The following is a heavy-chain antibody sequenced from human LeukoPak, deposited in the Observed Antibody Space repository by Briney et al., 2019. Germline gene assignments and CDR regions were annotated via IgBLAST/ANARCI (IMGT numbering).Heavy chain of an antibody. Sequence: GESLKISCKGSGYRFTTYWIGWVRQMPGEGLEWMGIIYPSDSDTRYSPSFQGQVTISADKSISTAYLQWSSLKASDTAMYYCARHYGRYFDYWGQGTLVTVSS. J-gene: IGHJ4*02. CDR3: ARHYGRYFDY. V-gene: IGHV5-51*01. CDR2: IYPSDSDT. D-gene: IGHD3-16*01. CDR1: GYRFTTYW.